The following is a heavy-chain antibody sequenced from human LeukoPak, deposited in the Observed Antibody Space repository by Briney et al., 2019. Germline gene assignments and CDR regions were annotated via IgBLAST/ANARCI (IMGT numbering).Heavy chain of an antibody. Sequence: SVKVSCKPSGFTFTSSVVQWVRQARGQRLEWIGWIVVGSGNTNYAQKFQERVTINRDMSTSTDYMELSSLRFEDTAVYYCAADRAGSYLRFVYWGQGTPVTVSS. J-gene: IGHJ4*02. D-gene: IGHD3-10*01. CDR1: GFTFTSSV. CDR3: AADRAGSYLRFVY. V-gene: IGHV1-58*01. CDR2: IVVGSGNT.